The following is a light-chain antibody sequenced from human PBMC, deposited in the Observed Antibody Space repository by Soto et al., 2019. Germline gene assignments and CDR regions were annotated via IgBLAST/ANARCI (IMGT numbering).Light chain of an antibody. CDR1: QSVSNN. CDR3: QQYNNWTLYS. J-gene: IGKJ2*03. V-gene: IGKV3-15*01. Sequence: EIVMTQSPATLSVSPGVRATLSCRASQSVSNNLAWYQQKPGQAPRLLIYDASTRATGIPARFSGSGSGMEFTLTISSLQSEDFAVYYCQQYNNWTLYSFGQGTRLEIK. CDR2: DAS.